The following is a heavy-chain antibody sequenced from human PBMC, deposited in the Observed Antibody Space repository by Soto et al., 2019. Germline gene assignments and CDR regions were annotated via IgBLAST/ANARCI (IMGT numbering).Heavy chain of an antibody. CDR1: GFTFSSYA. D-gene: IGHD6-19*01. CDR3: AKGVPGIAVAGTGYFQH. V-gene: IGHV3-23*01. J-gene: IGHJ1*01. CDR2: ISGSDDST. Sequence: EVQLLESGGGLVQPGGSLRLSCAASGFTFSSYAMSWVRQAPGKGLEWVSGISGSDDSTYYADSVKGRFTISRDNSKNTLYLQMNSLRADDTAVYYSAKGVPGIAVAGTGYFQHWGQGTLVTVSS.